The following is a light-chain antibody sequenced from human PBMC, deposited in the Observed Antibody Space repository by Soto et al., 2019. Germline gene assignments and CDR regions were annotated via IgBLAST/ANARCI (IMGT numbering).Light chain of an antibody. V-gene: IGKV1-5*03. CDR2: KAS. J-gene: IGKJ2*01. CDR1: QSISSW. CDR3: QQYNGDPMFT. Sequence: DIQMTQSPSTLSASVGDRVTITCRASQSISSWLAWYKQKPGKAPKLLIYKASSLERGVPSRFSGSGSGTEFPLTISSLQPDDFATEYCQQYNGDPMFTFGQGTKLEIK.